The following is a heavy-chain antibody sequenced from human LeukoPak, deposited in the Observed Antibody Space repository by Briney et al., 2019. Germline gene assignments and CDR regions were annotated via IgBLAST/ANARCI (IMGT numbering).Heavy chain of an antibody. CDR2: INHSGST. J-gene: IGHJ5*02. CDR3: ARGLRFVQA. Sequence: SSETLSLTCTVSGGSIRSSYYYWGWIRQPPGKGLEWIGEINHSGSTNYNPSLKSRVTISVDTSKNQFSLRLSSVTAADTAVYYCARGLRFVQAWGQGTLVTVS. CDR1: GGSIRSSYYY. V-gene: IGHV4-39*07. D-gene: IGHD3-16*01.